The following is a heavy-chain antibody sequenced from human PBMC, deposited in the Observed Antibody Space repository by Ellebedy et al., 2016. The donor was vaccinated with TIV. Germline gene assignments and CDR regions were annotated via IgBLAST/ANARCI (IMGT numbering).Heavy chain of an antibody. J-gene: IGHJ4*02. D-gene: IGHD3-22*01. V-gene: IGHV3-11*01. CDR3: ARGALGGYYYFEF. Sequence: GESLKISCAASGFTFTGYYMSWFRQAPGKGPEWVSYISYSGDVIYYADSVKGRFTTSRDNAGNSLFLQMNSVRAEDTAVYYCARGALGGYYYFEFWGLGAQVTVSS. CDR2: ISYSGDVI. CDR1: GFTFTGYY.